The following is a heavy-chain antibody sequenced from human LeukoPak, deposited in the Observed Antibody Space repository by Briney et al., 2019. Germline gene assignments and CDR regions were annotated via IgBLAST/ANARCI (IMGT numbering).Heavy chain of an antibody. CDR3: AKDEYSSSSEAEYFQH. CDR1: GFTFSNAW. D-gene: IGHD6-6*01. J-gene: IGHJ1*01. CDR2: ISGGGGST. Sequence: GGSLRLSCAASGFTFSNAWMSWVRQAPGKGLEWVSAISGGGGSTYYADSVKGRFTISRDNSKNTLYLQMNSLRAEDTAVYYCAKDEYSSSSEAEYFQHWGQGTLVTVSS. V-gene: IGHV3-23*01.